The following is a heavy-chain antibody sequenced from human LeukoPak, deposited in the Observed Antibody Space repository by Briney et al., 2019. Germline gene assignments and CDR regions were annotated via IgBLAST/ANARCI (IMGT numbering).Heavy chain of an antibody. CDR3: ARGNRYCSSTSCYSFDY. Sequence: GASVKASCKASGYTFTGYYMHWVRQAPGQGLEWMGWINPNSGGTNYAQKFQGRVTMTRDTSISTAYMELSRLRSDDTAVYYCARGNRYCSSTSCYSFDYWGQGTLVTVSS. V-gene: IGHV1-2*02. CDR1: GYTFTGYY. CDR2: INPNSGGT. J-gene: IGHJ4*02. D-gene: IGHD2-2*01.